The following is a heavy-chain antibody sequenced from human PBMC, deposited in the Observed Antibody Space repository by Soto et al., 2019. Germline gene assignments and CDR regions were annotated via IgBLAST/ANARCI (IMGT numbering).Heavy chain of an antibody. D-gene: IGHD4-17*01. CDR3: ARDVPEGGDFDY. V-gene: IGHV3-33*01. Sequence: QVHLVESGGGVVQPGRSLRLSCAASGFTFTNYGMHWVRQAPGKGLEWVAIVWYDGSNKYYADSVKGRITISRDNSKDTLYLQMNSLRAEDTAVYYCARDVPEGGDFDYWGQGTLVTVSS. J-gene: IGHJ4*02. CDR1: GFTFTNYG. CDR2: VWYDGSNK.